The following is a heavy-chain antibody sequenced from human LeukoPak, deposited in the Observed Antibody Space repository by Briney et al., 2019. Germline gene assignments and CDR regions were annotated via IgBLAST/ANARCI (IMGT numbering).Heavy chain of an antibody. J-gene: IGHJ5*02. CDR1: GYTFTSYA. V-gene: IGHV1-24*01. D-gene: IGHD6-13*01. CDR2: FDPEDGET. Sequence: GASVKVSCKASGYTFTSYAMNWVRQAPGQGLEWMGGFDPEDGETIYAQKFQGRVTMTEDTSTDTAYMELSSLRSEDTAVYYCATAGSSWYFDWFDPWGQGTLVTVSS. CDR3: ATAGSSWYFDWFDP.